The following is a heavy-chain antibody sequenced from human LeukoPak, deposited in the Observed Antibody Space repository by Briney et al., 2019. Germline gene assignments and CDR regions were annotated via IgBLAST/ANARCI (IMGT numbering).Heavy chain of an antibody. CDR2: IYYSGNT. Sequence: SETLSLTCTVSGGSISSYYWSWIRQPPGKGLEWIGYIYYSGNTNYNPSLKSRVTISVDTSKNQFSLKLSSVTAADTVVYYCARHRVVGTFLIDYWGQGTLVTVSS. V-gene: IGHV4-59*08. CDR1: GGSISSYY. D-gene: IGHD6-19*01. CDR3: ARHRVVGTFLIDY. J-gene: IGHJ4*02.